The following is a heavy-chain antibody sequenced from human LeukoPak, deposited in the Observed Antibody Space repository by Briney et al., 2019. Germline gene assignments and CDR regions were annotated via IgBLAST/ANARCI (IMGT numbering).Heavy chain of an antibody. CDR2: TSSSDAGT. Sequence: GGSLRLSCAASGFTLNNYAMSWVRQAPGKGLEWVSATSSSDAGTYHADSVRGRFTISRDNSKNTLYLQMNSLRAEDAAVYYCARAPVTSCSGVLCYPFDFWGQGTLVTVSS. CDR1: GFTLNNYA. D-gene: IGHD2-15*01. V-gene: IGHV3-23*01. CDR3: ARAPVTSCSGVLCYPFDF. J-gene: IGHJ4*02.